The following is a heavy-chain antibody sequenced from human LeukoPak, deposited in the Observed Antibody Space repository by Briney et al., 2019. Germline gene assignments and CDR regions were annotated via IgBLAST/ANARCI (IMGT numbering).Heavy chain of an antibody. D-gene: IGHD3-9*01. V-gene: IGHV3-9*01. CDR3: AKELRYFDWSPYGRDV. J-gene: IGHJ6*02. CDR2: ISWNSGSI. CDR1: GFTFDDYA. Sequence: GRSLRLSCAASGFTFDDYAMHWVRQAPGKGLEWVSGISWNSGSIGYADSVKGRFTISRDNAKNSLYLQMNSLRAEDTALYYCAKELRYFDWSPYGRDVWGQGTTVTVSS.